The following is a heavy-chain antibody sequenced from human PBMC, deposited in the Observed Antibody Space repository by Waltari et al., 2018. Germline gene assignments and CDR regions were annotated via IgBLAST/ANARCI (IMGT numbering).Heavy chain of an antibody. CDR1: DASITNDHYY. Sequence: QVQLQESGPGLVKPSQTLSLTCSVSDASITNDHYYWSWIRQHPGKGLEWIGHISYSGNTYYNSSLKGLVSISLDESENQFSLELTSVTAADTAVYFCARTRDYYFDFWGQGTLVTVSS. CDR2: ISYSGNT. V-gene: IGHV4-31*01. CDR3: ARTRDYYFDF. J-gene: IGHJ4*02. D-gene: IGHD2-21*02.